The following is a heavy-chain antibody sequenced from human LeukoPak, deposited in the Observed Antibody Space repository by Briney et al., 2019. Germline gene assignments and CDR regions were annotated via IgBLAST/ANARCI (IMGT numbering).Heavy chain of an antibody. Sequence: SETLSLTCTVSGGSISSSSYYWGWIRQHPGKGLEWIGSIYYSGSTYYNPSLKSRVTISVDTSKNQFSLKLSSVTAADTAVYYCARPVDKAESFDYWGQGTLVTVSS. V-gene: IGHV4-39*01. CDR3: ARPVDKAESFDY. CDR2: IYYSGST. D-gene: IGHD5-12*01. J-gene: IGHJ4*02. CDR1: GGSISSSSYY.